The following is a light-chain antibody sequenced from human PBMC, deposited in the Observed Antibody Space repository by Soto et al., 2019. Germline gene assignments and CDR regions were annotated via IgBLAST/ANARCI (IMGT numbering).Light chain of an antibody. Sequence: EIVLSQSPGTLSWSPGERITLSCRASHSFSSSLLAWYQQKPGQAPRLLIYGTSTRATGIPDRFSGSGSSTDFTLTISRLEPEDFAVYYCQHFGASPPGSFGGGTRVQL. V-gene: IGKV3-20*01. CDR3: QHFGASPPGS. CDR2: GTS. CDR1: HSFSSSL. J-gene: IGKJ4*01.